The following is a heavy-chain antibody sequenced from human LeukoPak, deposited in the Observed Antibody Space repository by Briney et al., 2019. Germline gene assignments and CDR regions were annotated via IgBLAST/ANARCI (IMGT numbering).Heavy chain of an antibody. CDR2: ISSSSTYI. J-gene: IGHJ4*02. CDR1: GFSFSTYY. V-gene: IGHV3-21*01. CDR3: VRENHGSFDY. Sequence: PGGSLRLSCAASGFSFSTYYVNWVRQAPGKGLEWVSCISSSSTYIFYADSVRGRFAISRDNGKNSLYLQMNSLRADDTAVYYCVRENHGSFDYWGQGSLVTVSS. D-gene: IGHD1-14*01.